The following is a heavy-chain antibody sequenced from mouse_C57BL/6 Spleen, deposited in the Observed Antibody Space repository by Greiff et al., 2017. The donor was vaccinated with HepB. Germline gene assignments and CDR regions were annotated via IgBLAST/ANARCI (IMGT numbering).Heavy chain of an antibody. J-gene: IGHJ4*01. CDR2: IDPSDSYT. CDR1: GYTFTSYW. CDR3: ARRDYYGSSYYAMYY. V-gene: IGHV1-50*01. D-gene: IGHD1-1*01. Sequence: QVQLQQPGAELVKPGASVKLSCKASGYTFTSYWMQWVKQRPGQGLEWIGEIDPSDSYTNYNQKFKGKATLTVDTSSSTAYMQLSSLTSEDSAVYYCARRDYYGSSYYAMYYWGQGTSVTVSS.